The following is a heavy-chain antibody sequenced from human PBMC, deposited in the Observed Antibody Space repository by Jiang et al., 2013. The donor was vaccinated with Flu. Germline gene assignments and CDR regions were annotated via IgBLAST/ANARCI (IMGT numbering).Heavy chain of an antibody. V-gene: IGHV5-51*01. D-gene: IGHD6-13*01. J-gene: IGHJ3*02. Sequence: KGLEWMGIIYPGDSDTRYSPSFQGQVTISADKSISTAYLQWSSLKASDTAMYYCARLPHSIAPARAGSFDIWGQGTMVTVSS. CDR2: IYPGDSDT. CDR3: ARLPHSIAPARAGSFDI.